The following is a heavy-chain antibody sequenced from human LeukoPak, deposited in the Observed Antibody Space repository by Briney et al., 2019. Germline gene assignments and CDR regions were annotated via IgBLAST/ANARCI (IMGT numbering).Heavy chain of an antibody. CDR1: GGSISSYY. J-gene: IGHJ4*02. V-gene: IGHV4-39*01. CDR3: ARHGSLGSGWLY. CDR2: IYYSGST. D-gene: IGHD6-19*01. Sequence: SETLSLTCTVSGGSISSYYWSWIRQPPGKGLEWIGSIYYSGSTYYNPSLKSRVTISVDTSNNQFSLKLSSVTAADTAVYYCARHGSLGSGWLYWGQGTLVTVSS.